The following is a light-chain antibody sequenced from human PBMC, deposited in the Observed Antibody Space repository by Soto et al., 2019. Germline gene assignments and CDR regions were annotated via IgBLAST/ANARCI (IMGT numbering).Light chain of an antibody. CDR3: QQYSPPIT. Sequence: EIVFTQSPATLSLSPGERATLSCRASQSVSSYLAWYQQKPGQAPRLLIYGASKRATGIPDRFSGSGSGTDFTLTISRLEPEDFAVYYCQQYSPPITFGPGTRLEIK. CDR1: QSVSSY. CDR2: GAS. V-gene: IGKV3-11*01. J-gene: IGKJ5*01.